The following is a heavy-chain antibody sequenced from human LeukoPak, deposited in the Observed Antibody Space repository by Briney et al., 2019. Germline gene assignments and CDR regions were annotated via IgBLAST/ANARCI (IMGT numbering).Heavy chain of an antibody. J-gene: IGHJ3*02. CDR3: ATDSIVGADWAFDI. Sequence: ASVKVSCKASGYTFTGYYMHWVRQAPGQGLEWMGWMNPNSGNTGYAQKFQGRVTVTRNTSISTAYMELSSLRSEDTAVYYCATDSIVGADWAFDIWGQGTMVTVSS. CDR1: GYTFTGYY. V-gene: IGHV1-8*02. CDR2: MNPNSGNT. D-gene: IGHD1-26*01.